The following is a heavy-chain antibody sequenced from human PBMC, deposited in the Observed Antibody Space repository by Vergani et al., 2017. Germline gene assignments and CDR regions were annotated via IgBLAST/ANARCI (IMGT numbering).Heavy chain of an antibody. CDR2: IYSGGST. D-gene: IGHD2-15*01. CDR3: ASGYCSGGSCYGGASYFDY. V-gene: IGHV3-66*01. Sequence: EVQLVESGGGLVQPGGSLRLSCAASGFTVSSNYMSWVRQAPGKGLEWVSVIYSGGSTYYADSVKGRFTISRDNSKNTLYLQMNSLRAEDTAVYYCASGYCSGGSCYGGASYFDYWGQGTLVTVSS. J-gene: IGHJ4*02. CDR1: GFTVSSNY.